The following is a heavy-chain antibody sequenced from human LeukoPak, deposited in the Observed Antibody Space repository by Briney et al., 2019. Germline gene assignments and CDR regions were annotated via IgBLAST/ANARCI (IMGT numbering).Heavy chain of an antibody. CDR2: ISGSGEST. D-gene: IGHD3-9*01. CDR3: AKVPADWFYYYYYMDV. CDR1: GFTFSSYA. Sequence: GGSLRLSCAASGFTFSSYAMNWVRQAPGKGLEWVSTISGSGESTYYADSVKGRFTISRENSKNTLYLQMNSLRAEDTAVYYCAKVPADWFYYYYYMDVWGKGTTVTISS. V-gene: IGHV3-23*01. J-gene: IGHJ6*03.